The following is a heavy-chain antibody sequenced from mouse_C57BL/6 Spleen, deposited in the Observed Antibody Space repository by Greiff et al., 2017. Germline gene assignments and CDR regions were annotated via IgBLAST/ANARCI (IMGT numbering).Heavy chain of an antibody. CDR3: ARALPIYAMDY. J-gene: IGHJ4*01. CDR1: GYTFTSYW. Sequence: VQLQQSGAELVMHGASVKLSCKASGYTFTSYWMHWVKQRPGQGLEWIGEIDPSDSYTNYNQKFKGKSTLTVDKSSSTADMQLSSLTSEDSAVYYCARALPIYAMDYWGQGTSVTVSS. D-gene: IGHD6-5*01. CDR2: IDPSDSYT. V-gene: IGHV1-69*01.